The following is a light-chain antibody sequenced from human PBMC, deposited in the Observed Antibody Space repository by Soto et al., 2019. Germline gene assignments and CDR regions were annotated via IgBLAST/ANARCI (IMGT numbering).Light chain of an antibody. Sequence: EIAPTPSPGTPSFSPGERGALSCRASQSVTSNSVAWYQQKPGQAPRLLIYGASSRVAGIPDRFRGGGCGTAFTLTISRLEPEDFAVYVCQQYNNWPPWTFGQGTKVDIK. CDR3: QQYNNWPPWT. V-gene: IGKV3-20*01. J-gene: IGKJ1*01. CDR2: GAS. CDR1: QSVTSNS.